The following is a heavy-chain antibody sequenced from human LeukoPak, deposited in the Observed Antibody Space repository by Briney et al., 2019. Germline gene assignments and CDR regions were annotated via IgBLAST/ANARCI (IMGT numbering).Heavy chain of an antibody. V-gene: IGHV3-7*01. CDR2: IKQDGSEK. CDR1: GFTFSSYW. J-gene: IGHJ4*02. Sequence: GGSLRLSCAASGFTFSSYWMSWVRQAPGKGLEWVANIKQDGSEKYYVDSVKGRFTISRDNAKNSLYLQMSSLRAEDTAVYYCARDAQQLAPDFDYWGQGTLVTVSS. CDR3: ARDAQQLAPDFDY. D-gene: IGHD6-13*01.